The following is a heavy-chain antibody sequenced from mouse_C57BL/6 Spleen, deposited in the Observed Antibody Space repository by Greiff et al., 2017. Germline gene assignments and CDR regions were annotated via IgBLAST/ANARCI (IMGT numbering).Heavy chain of an antibody. J-gene: IGHJ2*01. D-gene: IGHD2-4*01. CDR2: ISSCGSYT. CDR1: GFTFSSYG. V-gene: IGHV5-6*01. Sequence: EVQGVESGGDLVKPGGSLKLSCAASGFTFSSYGMSWVRQTPDKRVEWVATISSCGSYTYYPNSVKGRFTISRDNAKNTPYLQKSSLKSEDTAMYYCARHGNYDYDDDFDYWGQGTTLTVAS. CDR3: ARHGNYDYDDDFDY.